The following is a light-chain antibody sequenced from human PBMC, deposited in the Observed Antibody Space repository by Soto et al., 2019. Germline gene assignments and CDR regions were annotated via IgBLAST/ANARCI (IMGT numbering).Light chain of an antibody. J-gene: IGLJ1*01. CDR2: KVS. Sequence: QSVLTQPASVSGSPGQSITISCTGTSSDVGGYNYVSWYQQHPGKAPKLMIYKVSNRPSGVSNRFSGSKSGNTASLTISGLQAEDEADYYCSSYTSRSTLDYVFGSGTKVTVL. CDR3: SSYTSRSTLDYV. V-gene: IGLV2-14*01. CDR1: SSDVGGYNY.